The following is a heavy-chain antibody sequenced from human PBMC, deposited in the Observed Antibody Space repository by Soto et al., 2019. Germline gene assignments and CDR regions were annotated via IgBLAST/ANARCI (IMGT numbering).Heavy chain of an antibody. J-gene: IGHJ4*02. CDR2: IYYSGST. CDR3: ASSVYCTNGVCFCY. V-gene: IGHV4-31*03. Sequence: SETLSLTCTVSGGSISSGGYYWSWIRQHPGKGLEWIGYIYYSGSTYYNPSLKSRVTISVDTSKNQFSLKLSYVTAADTAVYYCASSVYCTNGVCFCYWGQGTLVTVSS. CDR1: GGSISSGGYY. D-gene: IGHD2-8*01.